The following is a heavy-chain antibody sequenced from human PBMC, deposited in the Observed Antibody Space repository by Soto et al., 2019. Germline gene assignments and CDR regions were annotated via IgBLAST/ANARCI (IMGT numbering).Heavy chain of an antibody. D-gene: IGHD2-2*01. Sequence: EVQLLESGGGLVQPGGSLRLSCAASGFTFRNYVMSWARQAPGKGLEWVSAISGSGGTTHYADSVKGRFIISRDNSKNTLYLQMNSLRVEDTAVYYCAKDRSSTSCYAFDYWGQGSLVTVSS. CDR3: AKDRSSTSCYAFDY. J-gene: IGHJ4*02. V-gene: IGHV3-23*01. CDR1: GFTFRNYV. CDR2: ISGSGGTT.